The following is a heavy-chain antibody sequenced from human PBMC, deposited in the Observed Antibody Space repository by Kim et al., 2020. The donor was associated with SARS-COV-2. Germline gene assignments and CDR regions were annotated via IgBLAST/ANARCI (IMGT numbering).Heavy chain of an antibody. Sequence: ASVKVSCKASGYTFTSYAMNWVRQAPGQGLEWMGWINTNTGNPTYAQGFTGRFVFSLDTSVSTAYLQISSLKAEDTAVYYCARDLESGWYGYNWFDPWGQGTLVTVSS. CDR2: INTNTGNP. D-gene: IGHD6-19*01. J-gene: IGHJ5*02. CDR1: GYTFTSYA. V-gene: IGHV7-4-1*02. CDR3: ARDLESGWYGYNWFDP.